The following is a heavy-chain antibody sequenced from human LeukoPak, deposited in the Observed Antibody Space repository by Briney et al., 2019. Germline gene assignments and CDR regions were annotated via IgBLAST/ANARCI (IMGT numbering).Heavy chain of an antibody. V-gene: IGHV1-18*01. CDR1: GYTFTSYG. J-gene: IGHJ4*02. CDR3: GRDPAFNGTEVWVRFDY. D-gene: IGHD3-16*01. CDR2: ISAYNSNT. Sequence: GASVKVSCKASGYTFTSYGISWVRQAPGQGLEWMGWISAYNSNTNYAQKLQGRVTMTTDTSTSTAYMELRRLRSDDTAVYYCGRDPAFNGTEVWVRFDYGGQGPLVTVSS.